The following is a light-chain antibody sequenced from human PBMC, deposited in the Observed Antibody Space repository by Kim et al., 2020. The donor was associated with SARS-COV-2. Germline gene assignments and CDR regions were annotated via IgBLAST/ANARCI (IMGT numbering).Light chain of an antibody. CDR3: PQSYSTPVT. V-gene: IGKV1-39*01. CDR1: ESISRY. CDR2: GAS. Sequence: SASVGDRVPITCRASESISRYLNWYQQKPGKAPNVLIYGASSLQSGVPSKFSGSGSGRDFSLTINSLQPEDFATYYCPQSYSTPVTFGQGTKLEI. J-gene: IGKJ2*01.